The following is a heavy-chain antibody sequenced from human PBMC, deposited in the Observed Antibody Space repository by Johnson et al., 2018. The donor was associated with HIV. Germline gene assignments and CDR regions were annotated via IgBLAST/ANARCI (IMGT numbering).Heavy chain of an antibody. D-gene: IGHD6-13*01. Sequence: QVQLVESGGGVVQPGRSLRLSCAASGFTFSSYGMHWVRQAPGKGLEWVAVICYDGSNEHYADSVKGRFTISRDNSKNTLYLQMNSLRAEDTAVYYCAREQSGIAAAGNENAFDIWGQGTMVTVSS. CDR2: ICYDGSNE. CDR3: AREQSGIAAAGNENAFDI. CDR1: GFTFSSYG. J-gene: IGHJ3*02. V-gene: IGHV3-33*01.